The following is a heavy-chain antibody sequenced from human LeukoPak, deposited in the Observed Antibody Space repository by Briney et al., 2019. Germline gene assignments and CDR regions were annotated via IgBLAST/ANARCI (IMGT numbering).Heavy chain of an antibody. D-gene: IGHD3-9*01. V-gene: IGHV1-2*02. CDR1: GYTFTGYY. Sequence: GASVKVSCKASGYTFTGYYMHWVRQAPGQGLEWMGWINPNSGGTNYAQKFQGRVTMTRDTSISTAYMELSRLRSDDTAVYYCAIPIGGTYYDILTGYPGAFDIWGQGTMVTVSS. CDR2: INPNSGGT. J-gene: IGHJ3*02. CDR3: AIPIGGTYYDILTGYPGAFDI.